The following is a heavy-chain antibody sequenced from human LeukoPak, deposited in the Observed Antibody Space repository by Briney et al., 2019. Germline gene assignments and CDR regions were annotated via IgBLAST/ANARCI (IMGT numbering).Heavy chain of an antibody. CDR3: ARLAHSGYDLQYFDY. D-gene: IGHD5-12*01. V-gene: IGHV3-21*01. Sequence: GGSLRLSRAASGFTFSSYSMNWVRQAPGKGLEWVSSISSSSSYIYYADSVKGRFTISRDNAKNSLYLQMNSLRAEDTAVYYCARLAHSGYDLQYFDYWGQGTLVTVSS. CDR2: ISSSSSYI. J-gene: IGHJ4*02. CDR1: GFTFSSYS.